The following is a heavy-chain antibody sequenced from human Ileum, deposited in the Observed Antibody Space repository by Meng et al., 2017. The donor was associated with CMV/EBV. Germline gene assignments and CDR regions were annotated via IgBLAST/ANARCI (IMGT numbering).Heavy chain of an antibody. V-gene: IGHV3-33*03. D-gene: IGHD5-24*01. CDR3: AKNLGTMITITEGLDS. CDR2: VWYDGSKK. J-gene: IGHJ4*02. Sequence: GESLKISCVASGFRFSIYVMHWVRQAPGKGLEWVAIVWYDGSKKYYADSVKGRFTISRDNTKNTVYLQMDSLRAEDTAVYYCAKNLGTMITITEGLDSWGQGTLVTVSS. CDR1: GFRFSIYV.